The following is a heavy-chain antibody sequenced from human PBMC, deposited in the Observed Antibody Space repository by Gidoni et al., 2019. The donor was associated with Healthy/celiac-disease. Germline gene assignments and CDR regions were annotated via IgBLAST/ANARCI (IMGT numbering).Heavy chain of an antibody. Sequence: EVQLVESGGGLVQPGGSLRLSCAASGFTFSNCAMTWVRQAPGKGLEWVSTISGSGDSTYYADSVKGRFPISRDNSKNTLYLQMNSLRAEDTAVYYCAKDLVKSSGWYSTSFDYWGQGTLVTVSS. J-gene: IGHJ4*02. CDR2: ISGSGDST. D-gene: IGHD6-19*01. CDR1: GFTFSNCA. CDR3: AKDLVKSSGWYSTSFDY. V-gene: IGHV3-23*04.